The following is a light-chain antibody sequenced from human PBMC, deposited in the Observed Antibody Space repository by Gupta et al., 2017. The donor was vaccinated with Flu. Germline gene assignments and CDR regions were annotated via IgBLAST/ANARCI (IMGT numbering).Light chain of an antibody. CDR1: HIIGNW. V-gene: IGKV1-12*01. J-gene: IGKJ1*01. Sequence: PGESSATTCCGRSHIIGNWLAWYQQKPGKAPKLLIYAASTWESGVPARFSGSGSGTDFTLTISSLQPEDFAMYYCQQAENFTRTFGQGTKVEIK. CDR3: QQAENFTRT. CDR2: AAS.